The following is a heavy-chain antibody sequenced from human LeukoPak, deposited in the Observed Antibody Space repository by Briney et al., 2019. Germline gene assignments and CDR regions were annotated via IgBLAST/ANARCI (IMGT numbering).Heavy chain of an antibody. CDR3: ARGFRNQTHAFDI. Sequence: GGSLRLSCAASGFTLSSYWMSWVRQAPGKGLEWVSVISGSGGSTYYADSVKGRFTISRHNSKNTLYLQMNSLRAEDTAVYYCARGFRNQTHAFDIWGQGTMVTVSS. J-gene: IGHJ3*02. CDR2: ISGSGGST. V-gene: IGHV3-23*01. CDR1: GFTLSSYW. D-gene: IGHD1-14*01.